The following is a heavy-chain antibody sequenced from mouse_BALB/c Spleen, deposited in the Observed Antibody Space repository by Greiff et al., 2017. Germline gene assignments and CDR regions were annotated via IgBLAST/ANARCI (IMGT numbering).Heavy chain of an antibody. Sequence: VKLMESGGGLVTPGGSLKLSCAASGFTFRSSAMSWVRQTPEKRLEWVASISSGGSTYYPARVKGRFTISRDNARNILYLQMSSLRSEDTAMYYGARESTMITTWFAYWGQGTLVTVSA. CDR3: ARESTMITTWFAY. CDR1: GFTFRSSA. V-gene: IGHV5-6-5*01. CDR2: ISSGGST. J-gene: IGHJ3*01. D-gene: IGHD2-4*01.